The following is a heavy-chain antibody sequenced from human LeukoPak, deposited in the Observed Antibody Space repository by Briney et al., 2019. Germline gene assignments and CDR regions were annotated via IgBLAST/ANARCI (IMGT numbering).Heavy chain of an antibody. V-gene: IGHV4-34*01. D-gene: IGHD1-26*01. CDR2: INHSGST. J-gene: IGHJ3*02. CDR1: GGSFSGYY. CDR3: ARAGYSGSPVAFDI. Sequence: SETLSLTCAVYGGSFSGYYWSWIRQPPGKGLEWIGEINHSGSTNYNPSLKSRVTISVDKSKNQFSLKLSSVTAADTAVYYCARAGYSGSPVAFDIWGQGTMVTVSS.